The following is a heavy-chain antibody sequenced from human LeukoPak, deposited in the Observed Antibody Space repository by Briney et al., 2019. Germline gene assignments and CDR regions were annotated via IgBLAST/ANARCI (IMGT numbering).Heavy chain of an antibody. V-gene: IGHV4-31*03. D-gene: IGHD6-19*01. Sequence: SQTLSLTCTVSGGSISSGGYYWSWIRQHPGTGLEWIGYIYYSGSTYYNPSLKSRVTISVDTSKKQFSLKLSSVTAADTAVYYCVSGSSGWLYFQHWGQGTLVTVSS. CDR3: VSGSSGWLYFQH. CDR2: IYYSGST. J-gene: IGHJ1*01. CDR1: GGSISSGGYY.